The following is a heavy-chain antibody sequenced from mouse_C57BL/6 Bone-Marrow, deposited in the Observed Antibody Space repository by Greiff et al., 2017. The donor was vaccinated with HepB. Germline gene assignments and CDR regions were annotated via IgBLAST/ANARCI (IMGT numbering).Heavy chain of an antibody. CDR3: ARGLLRYPFAY. CDR1: GYSITSGYY. Sequence: EVQLQQSGPGLVKPSQSLSLTCSVTGYSITSGYYWNWIRQFPGNKLEWMGYISYDGSNNYNPSLKNRISITRDTSKNQFFLKLNSVTTEDTATYYCARGLLRYPFAYWGQGTLVTVSA. V-gene: IGHV3-6*01. D-gene: IGHD1-1*01. J-gene: IGHJ3*01. CDR2: ISYDGSN.